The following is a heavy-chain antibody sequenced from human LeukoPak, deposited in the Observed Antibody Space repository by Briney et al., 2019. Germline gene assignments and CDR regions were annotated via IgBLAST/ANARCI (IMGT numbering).Heavy chain of an antibody. V-gene: IGHV1-8*01. CDR3: ARGKSRRACGGDCPYYFDY. J-gene: IGHJ4*02. CDR1: GYTFTSYD. Sequence: ASVKVSCKASGYTFTSYDIHWVRQATGQGLEWMGWMNPNSGSTGYAQKFQGRVTMTRNTSISTAYMELSSLRSEDTAVYYCARGKSRRACGGDCPYYFDYWGQGTLVTVSS. CDR2: MNPNSGST. D-gene: IGHD2-21*02.